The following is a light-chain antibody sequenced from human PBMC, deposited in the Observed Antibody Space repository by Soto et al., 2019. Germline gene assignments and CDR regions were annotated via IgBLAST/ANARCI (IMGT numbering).Light chain of an antibody. CDR1: SSNIGGNT. J-gene: IGLJ1*01. Sequence: QSALTQPPSASGTPGQRVTISCSGSSSNIGGNTVNWYRQVPGTAPKLLIYSNDQRPSGVPDRLSGSKSGTSASLAISGLQSEDEADYYCAAWDDSLGGLYVFGTGTKVTVL. CDR3: AAWDDSLGGLYV. V-gene: IGLV1-44*01. CDR2: SND.